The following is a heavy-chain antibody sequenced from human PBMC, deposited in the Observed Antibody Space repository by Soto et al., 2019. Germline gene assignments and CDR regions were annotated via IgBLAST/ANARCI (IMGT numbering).Heavy chain of an antibody. J-gene: IGHJ3*02. Sequence: SETLSLTCTVSGGSISSYYWSWIRQPPGKGLEWIGYIYYSGSTNYNPSLKSRVTISVDTSKNQFSLKLSSVTAADTAVYYCARDYCSGGSCYSPAFDIWGQGTMVTVSS. CDR2: IYYSGST. V-gene: IGHV4-59*01. D-gene: IGHD2-15*01. CDR1: GGSISSYY. CDR3: ARDYCSGGSCYSPAFDI.